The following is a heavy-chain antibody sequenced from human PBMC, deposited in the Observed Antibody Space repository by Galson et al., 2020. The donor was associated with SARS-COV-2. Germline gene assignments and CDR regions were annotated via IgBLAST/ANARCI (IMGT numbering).Heavy chain of an antibody. CDR3: ARVPAYHYASGSYRNWFDP. Sequence: SETLSLTCTVSGGSINNYYWSWIRQPPGKGLEWIGYIYYSGSTNYNPSLKSRVTISVDTSKNQFSLKLSSVTAADTAVYYCARVPAYHYASGSYRNWFDPWGQGTLVTVSS. J-gene: IGHJ5*02. CDR2: IYYSGST. V-gene: IGHV4-59*13. CDR1: GGSINNYY. D-gene: IGHD3-10*01.